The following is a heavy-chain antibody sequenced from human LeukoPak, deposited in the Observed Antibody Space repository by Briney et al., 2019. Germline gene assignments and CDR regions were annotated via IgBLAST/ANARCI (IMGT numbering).Heavy chain of an antibody. CDR1: GYTFTSYG. V-gene: IGHV1-18*01. Sequence: ASVRVSCKASGYTFTSYGISWVRQAPGQGLEWMGWISAYNGNTNYAQKLQGRVTMTTDTSTSAAYMELRSLRSDDTAVYYCARDYYDSSGYAENWFDPWGEGTLVTVSS. J-gene: IGHJ5*02. CDR2: ISAYNGNT. D-gene: IGHD3-22*01. CDR3: ARDYYDSSGYAENWFDP.